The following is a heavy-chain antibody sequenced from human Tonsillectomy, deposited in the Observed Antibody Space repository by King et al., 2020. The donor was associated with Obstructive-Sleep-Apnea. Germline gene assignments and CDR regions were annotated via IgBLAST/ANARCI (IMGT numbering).Heavy chain of an antibody. V-gene: IGHV3-15*01. D-gene: IGHD2-15*01. CDR2: IKSKTEGGTR. Sequence: VQLVESGGGLVKPGGSLRLSCAASGFTFSNAWMSWVRQAPGKGLEWVGRIKSKTEGGTRDYAAPVKGRFTISRDDSKNTLYLQMNSLKTEDTAVYYCATGYCSGGSCYPSWGQGTLVTVSS. CDR3: ATGYCSGGSCYPS. J-gene: IGHJ5*02. CDR1: GFTFSNAW.